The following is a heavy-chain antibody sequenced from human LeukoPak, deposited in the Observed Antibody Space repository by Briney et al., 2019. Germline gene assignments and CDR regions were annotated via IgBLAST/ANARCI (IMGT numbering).Heavy chain of an antibody. CDR2: ISADGTTT. Sequence: PGGSLRLSCVTSGFNFNPYWIHWVRQGPGKGLVWVSLISADGTTTTYADSVTGRFTVSRDNTRNTLYLQMNSLRAEDAAVYYCARGLAGAYRIMDVWGQGTTVTVS. J-gene: IGHJ6*02. CDR1: GFNFNPYW. V-gene: IGHV3-74*01. D-gene: IGHD6-19*01. CDR3: ARGLAGAYRIMDV.